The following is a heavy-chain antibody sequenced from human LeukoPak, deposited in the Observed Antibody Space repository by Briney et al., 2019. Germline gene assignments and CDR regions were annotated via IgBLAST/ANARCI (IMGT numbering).Heavy chain of an antibody. CDR1: GFTFSNYW. CDR2: IKSDGTGI. V-gene: IGHV3-74*01. J-gene: IGHJ4*02. Sequence: PGGSLTLSCTTSGFTFSNYWMYWVRQAPGKELMWVSRIKSDGTGITYTDSVEGRFTISRDNAKNTLYLQMNSLRDEDTAVYYCVRGQTIDYWGQGTLVTVSS. CDR3: VRGQTIDY. D-gene: IGHD3-3*01.